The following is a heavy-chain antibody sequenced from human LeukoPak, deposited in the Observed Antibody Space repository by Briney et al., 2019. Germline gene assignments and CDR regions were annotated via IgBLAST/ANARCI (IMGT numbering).Heavy chain of an antibody. Sequence: ASVKVSCKASGGTFSSYAISWVRQPPGQGLEWMGGIIPIFGTANYAQKFQGRVTITADESTSTAYMELSSLRSEDTAVYYCASCDSSGCHFDYWGQGTLVTVSS. J-gene: IGHJ4*02. CDR3: ASCDSSGCHFDY. CDR1: GGTFSSYA. CDR2: IIPIFGTA. D-gene: IGHD3-22*01. V-gene: IGHV1-69*13.